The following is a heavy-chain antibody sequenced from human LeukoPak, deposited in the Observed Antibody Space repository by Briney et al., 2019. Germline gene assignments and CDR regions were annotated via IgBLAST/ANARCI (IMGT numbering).Heavy chain of an antibody. V-gene: IGHV3-7*03. D-gene: IGHD3-10*02. J-gene: IGHJ4*02. Sequence: GGSLRLSCVASGYTFSPYWMSWVRQTPGKGLEWVASISNGGSATYYVDSVRGRFTISRDDAKNSLFLQMNGLRADDTAVFYCTRENYVPDSWGQGTLVTVSS. CDR1: GYTFSPYW. CDR3: TRENYVPDS. CDR2: ISNGGSAT.